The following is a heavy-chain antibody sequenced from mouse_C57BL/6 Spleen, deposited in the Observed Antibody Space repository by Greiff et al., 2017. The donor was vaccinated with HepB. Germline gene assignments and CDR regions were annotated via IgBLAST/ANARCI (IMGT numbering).Heavy chain of an antibody. CDR3: ARGGGSPPFDY. CDR1: GYAFSSSW. Sequence: VQLQQSGPELVKPGASVKISCKASGYAFSSSWMNWVKQRPGKGLEWIGRIYPGDGDTNYNGKFKGKATLTADKSSSTAYMQLSSLTSEDSAVYICARGGGSPPFDYWGQGTTLTVSS. V-gene: IGHV1-82*01. D-gene: IGHD1-1*01. CDR2: IYPGDGDT. J-gene: IGHJ2*01.